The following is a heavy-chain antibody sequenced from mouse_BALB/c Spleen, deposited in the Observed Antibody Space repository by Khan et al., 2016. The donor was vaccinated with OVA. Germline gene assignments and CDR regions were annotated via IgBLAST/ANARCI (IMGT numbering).Heavy chain of an antibody. J-gene: IGHJ3*01. CDR3: ARGYYGDPFSY. CDR1: GCTFSDYY. D-gene: IGHD2-13*01. CDR2: ISDGGIYT. V-gene: IGHV5-4*02. Sequence: EVELVESGGGLVKPGGSLKLSCAASGCTFSDYYMYWVRQTPEKRLEWVATISDGGIYTYYPDSVKGRFTISRVDAKNNLYLQVSSLKSEDTAMYYCARGYYGDPFSYWGQGTLVTVSA.